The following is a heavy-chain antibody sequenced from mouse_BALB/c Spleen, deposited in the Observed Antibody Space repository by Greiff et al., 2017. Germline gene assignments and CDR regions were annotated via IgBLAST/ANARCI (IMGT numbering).Heavy chain of an antibody. CDR2: ISSGGSYT. D-gene: IGHD4-1*01. V-gene: IGHV5-6*01. Sequence: EVQRVESGGDLVKPGGSLKLSCAASGFTFSSYGMSWVRQTPDKRLEWVATISSGGSYTYYPDSVKGRFIISRDNAKNTLYLQMSSLKSEDTAMYYCARQDWDYAMDYWGQGTSVTVSS. J-gene: IGHJ4*01. CDR1: GFTFSSYG. CDR3: ARQDWDYAMDY.